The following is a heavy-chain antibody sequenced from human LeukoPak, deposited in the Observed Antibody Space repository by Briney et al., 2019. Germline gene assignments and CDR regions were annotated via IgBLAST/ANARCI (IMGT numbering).Heavy chain of an antibody. J-gene: IGHJ4*02. V-gene: IGHV1-18*01. CDR1: GYTFTSYG. D-gene: IGHD6-13*01. Sequence: ASVKVSCKASGYTFTSYGISWVRQAPGQGLEWMGWISAYNGNTNSAQKLQGRVTMTTDTSTSTAYMELRSLRSDDTAVYYCARDTPIAAAGTSHFDYWGQGTLVTVSS. CDR2: ISAYNGNT. CDR3: ARDTPIAAAGTSHFDY.